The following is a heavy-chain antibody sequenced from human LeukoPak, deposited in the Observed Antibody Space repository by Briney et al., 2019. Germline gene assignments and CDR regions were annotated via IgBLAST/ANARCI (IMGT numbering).Heavy chain of an antibody. CDR2: IYHSGST. Sequence: SETLSLTCGVSGGSISSGGYSRSWFRQPPVKGLEWIGYIYHSGSTYYNPSLKSRVTISVDRSKNQFSLKLSSVTAADTAVYYCASRRIAAAGSFDYWGQGTLVTVSS. V-gene: IGHV4-30-2*01. J-gene: IGHJ4*02. D-gene: IGHD6-13*01. CDR3: ASRRIAAAGSFDY. CDR1: GGSISSGGYS.